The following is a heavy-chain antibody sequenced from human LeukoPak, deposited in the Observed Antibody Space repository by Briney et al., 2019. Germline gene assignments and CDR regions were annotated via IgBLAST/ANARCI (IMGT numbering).Heavy chain of an antibody. D-gene: IGHD3-10*02. Sequence: GGSLRLSCAASGFTFNNYAMSWVRQAPGKGLEWVSVISGTGDSIYYADSVKGRFTISRDNSKNTLYLQMNTLRAEDTALYYCAEESVRAFDIWGQGTMVTVS. CDR2: ISGTGDSI. V-gene: IGHV3-23*01. CDR1: GFTFNNYA. J-gene: IGHJ3*02. CDR3: AEESVRAFDI.